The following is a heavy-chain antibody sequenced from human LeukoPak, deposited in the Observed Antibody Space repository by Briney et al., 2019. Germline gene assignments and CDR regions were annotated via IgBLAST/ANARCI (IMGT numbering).Heavy chain of an antibody. J-gene: IGHJ4*02. CDR2: IYSGGST. V-gene: IGHV3-66*01. CDR1: GFTFSSYG. CDR3: ARDPSSDRFQYFDF. Sequence: AGGSLRLSCAASGFTFSSYGMHWVRQAPGKGLEWVSDIYSGGSTYYADSVKGRFTISRDNSKNTLYLQMNSLTAEDTAVYYCARDPSSDRFQYFDFWGQGALVTVSS. D-gene: IGHD6-19*01.